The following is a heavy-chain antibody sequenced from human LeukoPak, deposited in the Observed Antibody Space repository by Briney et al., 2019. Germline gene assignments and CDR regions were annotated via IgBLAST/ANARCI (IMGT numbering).Heavy chain of an antibody. V-gene: IGHV3-7*01. CDR2: MNQDGSDK. CDR3: ATYTHWVAGDV. Sequence: GGSLRLSCAASGFTFSDSWMSWVRQAPGRGLEWVANMNQDGSDKDYVDSVKGRFTISRHNARNSLYLQMGSLRAEDTAVYYCATYTHWVAGDVWGQGTTVTVSS. J-gene: IGHJ6*02. CDR1: GFTFSDSW. D-gene: IGHD3-16*01.